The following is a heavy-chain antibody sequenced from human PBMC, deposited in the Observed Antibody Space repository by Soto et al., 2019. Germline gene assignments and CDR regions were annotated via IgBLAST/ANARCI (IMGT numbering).Heavy chain of an antibody. D-gene: IGHD2-21*01. CDR2: IRGRSRTT. CDR1: GSTVTTYA. J-gene: IGHJ6*02. V-gene: IGHV3-23*01. CDR3: AKDTGHIVIAAPDKAHYFQYGADV. Sequence: GGSLRLSCAVSGSTVTTYAINWVRQAPGKGLEWVSIIRGRSRTTYYADFVRGRFTVSRDNSKNTVYLQMSNLRAEDSAVYYCAKDTGHIVIAAPDKAHYFQYGADVWGPGTTVTVSS.